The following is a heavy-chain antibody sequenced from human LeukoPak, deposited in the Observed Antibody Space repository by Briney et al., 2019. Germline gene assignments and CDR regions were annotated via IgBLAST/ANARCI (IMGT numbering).Heavy chain of an antibody. J-gene: IGHJ4*02. D-gene: IGHD1-26*01. CDR1: GYTFTSYG. V-gene: IGHV1-18*01. Sequence: AASVKVSCKASGYTFTSYGISWARQAPGQGLEWMGWISAYNGNTNYAQKLQGRVTMTTDTSTSTAYMELRSLRSDDTAVYYCARARLAIGVGAYYFDYWGQGTLVTVSS. CDR2: ISAYNGNT. CDR3: ARARLAIGVGAYYFDY.